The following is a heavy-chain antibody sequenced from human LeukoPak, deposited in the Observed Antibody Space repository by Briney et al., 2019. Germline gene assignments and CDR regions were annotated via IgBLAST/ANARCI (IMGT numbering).Heavy chain of an antibody. Sequence: GRSLRLSCAASGFTFSSYGMHWVRQAPGKGLEWVAVISYDGSNKYYADSVKGRFTISRDSSKNTLYLQMNSLRAEDTAVYYCAKDHDSSGYYRYYFDYWGQGTLVTVSS. CDR3: AKDHDSSGYYRYYFDY. CDR2: ISYDGSNK. D-gene: IGHD3-22*01. J-gene: IGHJ4*02. V-gene: IGHV3-30*18. CDR1: GFTFSSYG.